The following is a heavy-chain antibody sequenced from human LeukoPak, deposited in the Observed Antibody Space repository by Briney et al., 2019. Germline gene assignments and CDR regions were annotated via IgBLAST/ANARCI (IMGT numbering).Heavy chain of an antibody. CDR1: GYSISSGHY. CDR2: IYHSGST. D-gene: IGHD2-21*02. V-gene: IGHV4-38-2*02. CDR3: ARICGADCRGAFDI. J-gene: IGHJ3*02. Sequence: SETLSLTCSVSGYSISSGHYWGWIRQPPGKRLEWIGSIYHSGSTSYNPSLKSRVTISVDTSKNQFALKLSSVTAADTAVYYCARICGADCRGAFDIWGQGTMVTVSS.